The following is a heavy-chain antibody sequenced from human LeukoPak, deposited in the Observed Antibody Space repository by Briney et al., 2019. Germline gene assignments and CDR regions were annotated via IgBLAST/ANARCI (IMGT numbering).Heavy chain of an antibody. CDR3: ATPPPGVATISRVSYYFDY. D-gene: IGHD5-12*01. J-gene: IGHJ4*02. CDR1: GYTLTELS. CDR2: FDPEDGET. V-gene: IGHV1-24*01. Sequence: GASVKVSCKVSGYTLTELSMHWVRQAPGKGLEWMGGFDPEDGETIYAQKFQGRVTMPEDTSTDTAYMELSSLRSEDTAVYYCATPPPGVATISRVSYYFDYWGQGTLVTVSS.